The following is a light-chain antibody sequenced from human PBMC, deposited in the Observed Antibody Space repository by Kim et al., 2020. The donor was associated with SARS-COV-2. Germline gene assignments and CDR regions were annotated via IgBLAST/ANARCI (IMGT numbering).Light chain of an antibody. CDR3: NSYTTSSIVV. Sequence: QSVLTQPASVSGSLGQSITISCTGTSSDVGGYNWLSWYQQHPGKAPKLVIYDVSNRPSGVSTRFSGSKSGNTASLTISGLQAEDEADYYCNSYTTSSIVVFGGGTQLTVL. CDR1: SSDVGGYNW. V-gene: IGLV2-14*03. CDR2: DVS. J-gene: IGLJ2*01.